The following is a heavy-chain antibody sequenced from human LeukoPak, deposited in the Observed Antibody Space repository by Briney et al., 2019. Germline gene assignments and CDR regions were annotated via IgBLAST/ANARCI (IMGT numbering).Heavy chain of an antibody. CDR2: INLNSGGT. J-gene: IGHJ4*02. Sequence: ASVNVSCKASGYTFTGSYMHWVRQAPGQGLEWMGWINLNSGGTNYAQKFQGRVTMTRDTSISTAYMELSRLTSDDTAVYYCATRGNDILTGYPYWGQGTPVTVSS. CDR1: GYTFTGSY. V-gene: IGHV1-2*02. D-gene: IGHD3-9*01. CDR3: ATRGNDILTGYPY.